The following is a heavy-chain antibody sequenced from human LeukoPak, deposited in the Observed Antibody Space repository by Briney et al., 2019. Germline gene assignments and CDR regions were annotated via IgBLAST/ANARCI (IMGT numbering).Heavy chain of an antibody. CDR3: ATTTIRLGY. Sequence: PSETLSLTCSVFGGSISRNSYYWGWIRQPPGKGLEWIGSINYSGSTYYNPSLKSRVTVSLDTSKNQFSLKLSSVTAADTAVYYCATTTIRLGYWGQGTLVTVSS. D-gene: IGHD1-26*01. CDR2: INYSGST. J-gene: IGHJ4*02. CDR1: GGSISRNSYY. V-gene: IGHV4-39*07.